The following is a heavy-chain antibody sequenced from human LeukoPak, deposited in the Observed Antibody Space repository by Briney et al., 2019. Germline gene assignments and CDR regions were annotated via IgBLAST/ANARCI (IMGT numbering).Heavy chain of an antibody. CDR3: ARERDGRFFDY. D-gene: IGHD5-24*01. Sequence: PGGSLRLSCAVSGLIFRSYWMSWVRQAPGKGLEWVANINQDGSEKYFVDSVKGRFTISRDNAKNSLHLQMNTLRAEDTAGYYCARERDGRFFDYWGQGTLVSASS. J-gene: IGHJ4*02. CDR1: GLIFRSYW. CDR2: INQDGSEK. V-gene: IGHV3-7*01.